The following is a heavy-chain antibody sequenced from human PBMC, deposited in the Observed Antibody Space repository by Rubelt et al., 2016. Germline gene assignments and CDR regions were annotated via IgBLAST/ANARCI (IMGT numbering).Heavy chain of an antibody. J-gene: IGHJ4*02. V-gene: IGHV1-18*01. D-gene: IGHD2-15*01. CDR1: GYTFSKYG. Sequence: QVQLVQSGAEVKKSGASVKVSCKASGYTFSKYGISWVRQAPGQGLEWMGWISVNSGDTKYAQKLQGRVTMTTDTSTSTAYMELTSLRSDDTAVYSCARDYCSGGSCYSVFDYWGQGTLVTGSS. CDR3: ARDYCSGGSCYSVFDY. CDR2: ISVNSGDT.